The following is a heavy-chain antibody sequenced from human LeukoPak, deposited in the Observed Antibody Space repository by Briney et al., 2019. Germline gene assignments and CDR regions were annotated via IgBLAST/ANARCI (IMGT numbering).Heavy chain of an antibody. J-gene: IGHJ3*02. CDR3: ARVSYHYDSSDSKGAFDI. V-gene: IGHV3-30-3*01. D-gene: IGHD3-22*01. Sequence: GGSLRLSCAASGFTFGSYAMHWVRQAPGKGLEWVAVISHEGSNKYNADSVKGRFTISRDNSKNTLYLQMNSLRAEDTAVYYCARVSYHYDSSDSKGAFDIWGQGTMVTVSS. CDR1: GFTFGSYA. CDR2: ISHEGSNK.